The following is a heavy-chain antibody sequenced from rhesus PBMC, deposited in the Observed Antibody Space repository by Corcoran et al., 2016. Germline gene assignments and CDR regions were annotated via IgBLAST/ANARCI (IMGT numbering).Heavy chain of an antibody. Sequence: QVQLQESGPGLVKPSETLSVTCAVSGGSISRSYWSWIRQAPGKGLVWIGYIYGSGRNTHSNPSIKSGVTLAVDTSKNQFSLKLSSVTAAEPAVYYCARSIAAARHYFDYWGQGVLVTVSS. J-gene: IGHJ4*01. CDR1: GGSISRSY. V-gene: IGHV4-169*01. CDR2: IYGSGRNT. D-gene: IGHD6-13*01. CDR3: ARSIAAARHYFDY.